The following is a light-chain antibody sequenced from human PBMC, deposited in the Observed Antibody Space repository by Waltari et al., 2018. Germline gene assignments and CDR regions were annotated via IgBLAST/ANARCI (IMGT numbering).Light chain of an antibody. J-gene: IGLJ3*02. Sequence: QSALTQPASVSASPGQSTTISCPGASRDVGVSKPVPWYHQHPGTAPKLMIFEVSNRPSGVSNRFSGSKSGNTASLTISGLQAEDESDYYCSSYTSSSTPWVFGGGTKLTVL. V-gene: IGLV2-14*01. CDR2: EVS. CDR3: SSYTSSSTPWV. CDR1: SRDVGVSKP.